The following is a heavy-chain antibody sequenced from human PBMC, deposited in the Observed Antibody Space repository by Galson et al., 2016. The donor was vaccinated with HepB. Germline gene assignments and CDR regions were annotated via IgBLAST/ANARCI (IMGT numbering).Heavy chain of an antibody. CDR1: GFTVSNNY. J-gene: IGHJ4*02. V-gene: IGHV4-4*01. Sequence: SLRLSCAASGFTVSNNYMTWVRQSPGKGLEWIGEIYHSGSTNYNPSLKSRVTISVDNSKNQFSLRVTSVTAADTAVVCCTRGIRLGSSPSELLLDYWGQGTLVTVSS. D-gene: IGHD3-16*01. CDR2: IYHSGST. CDR3: TRGIRLGSSPSELLLDY.